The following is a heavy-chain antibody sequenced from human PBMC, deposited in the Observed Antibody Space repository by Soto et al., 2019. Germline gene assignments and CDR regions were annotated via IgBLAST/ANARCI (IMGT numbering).Heavy chain of an antibody. V-gene: IGHV4-39*01. CDR2: IYYSGST. Sequence: KSSETLSLTCTVSGGSISSRSYYWGWIRQPPGKGLEWIGSIYYSGSTYYNPSLKSRVTISVDTSKNQFSLKLSSGTAADTAVYYCAHPSTDYDFWSGYYKYYYYGMAVWGQGTNVTVSS. CDR3: AHPSTDYDFWSGYYKYYYYGMAV. CDR1: GGSISSRSYY. J-gene: IGHJ6*01. D-gene: IGHD3-3*01.